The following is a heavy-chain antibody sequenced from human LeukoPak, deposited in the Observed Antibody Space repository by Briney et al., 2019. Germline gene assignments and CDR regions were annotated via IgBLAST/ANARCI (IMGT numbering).Heavy chain of an antibody. CDR1: GFTFSSYS. D-gene: IGHD5-18*01. CDR2: ISSSSSYI. CDR3: ARAYTAMAPLDY. J-gene: IGHJ4*02. V-gene: IGHV3-21*01. Sequence: GGSLRLSRAPSGFTFSSYSMNWVRQAPGKGLEWVSSISSSSSYIYYADSVKGRFTISRDNAKNSLYLQMNSLRAEDTAVYYCARAYTAMAPLDYWGQGTLVTVSS.